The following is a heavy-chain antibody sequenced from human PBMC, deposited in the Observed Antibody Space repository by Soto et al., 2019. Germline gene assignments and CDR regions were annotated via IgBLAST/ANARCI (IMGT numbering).Heavy chain of an antibody. CDR1: GFTFSSYA. Sequence: GGSLRLSCAASGFTFSSYAMHWVRQAPGKGLEWVAVISYDGSNKYYADSVKGRFTISRDNSKNTLYLQMNSLRAEDTAVYYCAREAGDSIDAFDIWGQGTMVTVSS. CDR3: AREAGDSIDAFDI. V-gene: IGHV3-30-3*01. CDR2: ISYDGSNK. J-gene: IGHJ3*02. D-gene: IGHD3-16*01.